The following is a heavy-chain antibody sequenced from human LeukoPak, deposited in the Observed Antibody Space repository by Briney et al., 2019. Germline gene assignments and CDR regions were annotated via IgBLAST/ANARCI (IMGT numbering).Heavy chain of an antibody. CDR1: GFTFSSYW. J-gene: IGHJ4*02. CDR3: AKDLLPGSYYSHPLDY. V-gene: IGHV3-7*01. Sequence: GGSLRLSCAASGFTFSSYWMSWVRQAPGKGLEWVANIKQDGSEKYYVDSVKGRFTISRDNAKNSLYLQMNSLRAEDTAVYYCAKDLLPGSYYSHPLDYWGQGTLVTVSS. D-gene: IGHD3-10*01. CDR2: IKQDGSEK.